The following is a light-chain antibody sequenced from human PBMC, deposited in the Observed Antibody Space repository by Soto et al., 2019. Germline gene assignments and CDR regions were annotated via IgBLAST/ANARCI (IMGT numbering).Light chain of an antibody. J-gene: IGLJ3*02. CDR2: SNN. CDR1: SSNIGSNN. CDR3: AAWYDSLNAWV. Sequence: QPVLTQPPSASGTPGQRVTISCSGSSSNIGSNNVNWYQQLPGTAPKLLIYSNNQRPSGVPARFSGSKSGTSASLAISGLQSDDEADYYCAAWYDSLNAWVFGGGTKLTVL. V-gene: IGLV1-44*01.